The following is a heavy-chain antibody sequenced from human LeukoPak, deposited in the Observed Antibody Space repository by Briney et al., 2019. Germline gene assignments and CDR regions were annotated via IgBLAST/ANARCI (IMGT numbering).Heavy chain of an antibody. Sequence: SETLSLTCTVSGGSISSGSYYWSWIRQPAGKGLEWIGRIYTSGSTNYNPSLKSRVTISVDTSKNQFSLKLSSVTAADTAVYCCARSGPKYYYDSSGYYSPFDYWGQGTLVTVSS. V-gene: IGHV4-61*02. D-gene: IGHD3-22*01. J-gene: IGHJ4*02. CDR2: IYTSGST. CDR1: GGSISSGSYY. CDR3: ARSGPKYYYDSSGYYSPFDY.